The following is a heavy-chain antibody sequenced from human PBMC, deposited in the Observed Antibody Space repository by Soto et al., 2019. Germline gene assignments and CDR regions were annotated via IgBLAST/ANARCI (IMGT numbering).Heavy chain of an antibody. CDR1: GFTFSSYE. Sequence: GGSLRLSCAASGFTFSSYEMNWVRQAPGKGLEWVSYISSSGSTIYYADSVKGRFTISRDNAKNSLYLQINSLRAEDTAVYYCARDPIWSGYNYFDYWGQGTLVTVSS. CDR2: ISSSGSTI. V-gene: IGHV3-48*03. D-gene: IGHD3-3*01. J-gene: IGHJ4*02. CDR3: ARDPIWSGYNYFDY.